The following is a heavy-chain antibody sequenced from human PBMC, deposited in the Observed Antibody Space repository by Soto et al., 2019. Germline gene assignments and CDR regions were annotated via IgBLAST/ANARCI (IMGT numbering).Heavy chain of an antibody. J-gene: IGHJ6*03. D-gene: IGHD2-8*01. CDR2: ITTSGGNT. CDR3: AGRYFSYGVCYPTYSYNIDV. Sequence: GRSLRLSCAASGFTFSTYAMSWVRQAPGKGLEWVSTITTSGGNTYYADSVQGRFTISRDNSKNTLYLQMNSLRAEDTAVYYCAGRYFSYGVCYPTYSYNIDVCAK. V-gene: IGHV3-23*01. CDR1: GFTFSTYA.